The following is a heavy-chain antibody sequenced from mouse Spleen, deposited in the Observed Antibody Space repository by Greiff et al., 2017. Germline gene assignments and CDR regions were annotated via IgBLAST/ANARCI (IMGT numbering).Heavy chain of an antibody. V-gene: IGHV1S137*01. Sequence: QVQLQQSGAELVRPGVSVKISCKGSGYTFTDYAMHWVKQSHAKSLEWIGVISTYYGDASYNQKFKGKATMTVDKSSSTAYMQLSSLTSENSAVYFCARSRVYGNYGFYAMDYWGQGTSVTVSS. D-gene: IGHD2-10*02. CDR3: ARSRVYGNYGFYAMDY. J-gene: IGHJ4*01. CDR1: GYTFTDYA. CDR2: ISTYYGDA.